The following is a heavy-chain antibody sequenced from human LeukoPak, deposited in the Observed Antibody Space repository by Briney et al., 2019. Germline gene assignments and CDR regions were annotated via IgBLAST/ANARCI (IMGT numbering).Heavy chain of an antibody. V-gene: IGHV3-23*01. D-gene: IGHD3-10*01. CDR2: ISERGGST. J-gene: IGHJ4*02. CDR1: GISLSNYA. Sequence: GGSLRPSCVVSGISLSNYAMTWVRPAPGKGREWVSYISERGGSTTYADSVKGRFTISRDTSLNTLYLQMNNLRAEDTVVYLCAKRGVVIRGLLVIGYHQEAYHYDFWGQGVLVTVSS. CDR3: AKRGVVIRGLLVIGYHQEAYHYDF.